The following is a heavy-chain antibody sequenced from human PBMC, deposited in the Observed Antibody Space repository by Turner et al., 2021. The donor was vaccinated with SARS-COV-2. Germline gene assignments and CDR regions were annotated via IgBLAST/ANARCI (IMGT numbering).Heavy chain of an antibody. CDR3: ARARWHYYDSSGYYPDAFDI. CDR2: SMSSSSYI. D-gene: IGHD3-22*01. J-gene: IGHJ3*02. Sequence: EVQLVESGGGLVKPGGALRLSCAASAFTFSTYSMNWVRQAPGKGLYWVAASMSSSSYIYYADSVKGRFTISRDNDKNSLYLQMNSLRAEDTAVYYCARARWHYYDSSGYYPDAFDIWGQGTMVTVSS. V-gene: IGHV3-21*01. CDR1: AFTFSTYS.